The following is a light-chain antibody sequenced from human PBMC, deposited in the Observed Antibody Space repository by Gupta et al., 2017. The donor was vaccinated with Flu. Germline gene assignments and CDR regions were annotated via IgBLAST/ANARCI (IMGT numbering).Light chain of an antibody. J-gene: IGLJ1*01. CDR1: SSDVGGYNW. CDR3: CSYAGSGTFV. Sequence: QSALTPPRSVSGSPGPSVTISCTGSSSDVGGYNWVSWYQQHPGKAPKLMIYDVTARPSGVPDRFSGSKSGSTASRTISGLQAEDEADYYCCSYAGSGTFVFGSGTEVTVL. CDR2: DVT. V-gene: IGLV2-11*01.